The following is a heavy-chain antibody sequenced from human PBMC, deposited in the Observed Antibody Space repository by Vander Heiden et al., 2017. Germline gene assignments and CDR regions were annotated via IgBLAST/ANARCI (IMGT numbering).Heavy chain of an antibody. CDR3: ARDLAYYDFWSGYPLKYYYYGMDV. Sequence: VQLVQSGAEVKKPGSSVKVSCKASGGTFSSYAISWVRQAPGQGLEWMGGIIPIFGTANYAQKFQGRVTITADESTSTAYMELSSLRSEDTAVYYCARDLAYYDFWSGYPLKYYYYGMDVWGQGTTVTVSS. V-gene: IGHV1-69*01. CDR1: GGTFSSYA. J-gene: IGHJ6*02. CDR2: IIPIFGTA. D-gene: IGHD3-3*01.